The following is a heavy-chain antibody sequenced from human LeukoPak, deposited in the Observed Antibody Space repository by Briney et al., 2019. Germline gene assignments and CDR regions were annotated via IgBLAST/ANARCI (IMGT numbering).Heavy chain of an antibody. CDR3: GSIAAGN. V-gene: IGHV3-21*01. J-gene: IGHJ4*02. CDR2: ISDSSSYI. Sequence: GLEWVSSISDSSSYIYYADSVKGRFTISRDNAKNSLYLQMSGLRADDTAVYYCGSIAAGNWGQGTLVTV. D-gene: IGHD6-25*01.